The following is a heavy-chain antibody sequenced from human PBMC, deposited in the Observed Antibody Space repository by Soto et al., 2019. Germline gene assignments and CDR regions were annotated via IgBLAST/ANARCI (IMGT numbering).Heavy chain of an antibody. CDR2: ISYDGSEK. V-gene: IGHV3-30*18. Sequence: QVQLVGSGGGVVQPGRSLRLSCAASGFTFSSYGMHWVRQAPGKGLEWVAVISYDGSEKYYADSVKGRFTISRDNSKNTLNLQMNSLRADDTAVYYCAKALGELSPESYDYWGQGTLITVSS. CDR1: GFTFSSYG. J-gene: IGHJ4*02. D-gene: IGHD3-16*02. CDR3: AKALGELSPESYDY.